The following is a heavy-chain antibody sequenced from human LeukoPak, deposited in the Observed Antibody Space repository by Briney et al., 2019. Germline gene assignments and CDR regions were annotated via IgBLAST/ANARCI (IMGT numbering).Heavy chain of an antibody. J-gene: IGHJ4*02. CDR1: GYTFTILG. CDR2: INPNSGNT. Sequence: ASVKVSCMASGYTFTILGISWVRQATGEGLEWMGWINPNSGNTGYAQKFQGRVTMTRNTSISTAYMELSSLKSEDTAVYYCARWYYDYVWGSYRYSYYFDYWGQGTLVTVSS. CDR3: ARWYYDYVWGSYRYSYYFDY. V-gene: IGHV1-8*02. D-gene: IGHD3-16*02.